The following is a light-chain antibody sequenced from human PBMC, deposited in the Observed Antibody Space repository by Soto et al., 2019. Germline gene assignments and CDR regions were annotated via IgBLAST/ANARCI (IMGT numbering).Light chain of an antibody. CDR1: SSDVGGYNY. J-gene: IGLJ1*01. CDR2: DVS. V-gene: IGLV2-14*01. Sequence: QSALTKPASVSGSPGQSITISCTGASSDVGGYNYVSWYQQHPGKAPKLMIYDVSNRPSGVSNRFSGSKSGNTASLTISGLQAEDEADYYSSSYTSSTLYVFGTGTKVPVL. CDR3: SSYTSSTLYV.